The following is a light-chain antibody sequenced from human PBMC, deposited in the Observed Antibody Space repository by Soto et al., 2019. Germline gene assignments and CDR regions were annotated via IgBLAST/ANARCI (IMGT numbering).Light chain of an antibody. CDR2: GAS. V-gene: IGKV3-15*01. CDR1: QSVSTN. CDR3: LQYNNWPPLT. J-gene: IGKJ4*02. Sequence: IVMTQSPATLSVSPGERATLSCRASQSVSTNLAWYQQKPGQAPRLLIYGASTRATGIPARFSGSGSGTDFALTISSLQSEDFAVYYCLQYNNWPPLTVGGGTKVEIK.